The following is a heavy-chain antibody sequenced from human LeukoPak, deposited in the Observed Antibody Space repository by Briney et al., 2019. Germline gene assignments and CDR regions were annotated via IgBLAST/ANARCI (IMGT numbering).Heavy chain of an antibody. J-gene: IGHJ3*02. V-gene: IGHV3-23*01. CDR3: AKDPNGDYVGAFDS. CDR1: GFTFSSYW. Sequence: GGSLRLSCAASGFTFSSYWMHWVRQAPGKGLEWVSGIHGSGETTYYADSVKGRFTISRDNSREMLYLQMNSLRVEDTAVYYCAKDPNGDYVGAFDSWGQGTMVTVSS. D-gene: IGHD4-17*01. CDR2: IHGSGETT.